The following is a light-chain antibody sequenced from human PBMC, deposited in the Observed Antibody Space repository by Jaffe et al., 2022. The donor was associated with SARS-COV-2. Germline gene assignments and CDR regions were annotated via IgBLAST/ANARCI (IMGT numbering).Light chain of an antibody. CDR3: SSYTISSNVL. CDR2: EVT. CDR1: TSDVGGYNY. J-gene: IGLJ2*01. V-gene: IGLV2-14*01. Sequence: QSALTQPASVSGSPGQSVTISCTGTTSDVGGYNYVSWYQQHPGEAPKLMIYEVTDRPSGVPDRFSGSRSGNTASLTISGLQAEDEADYYCSSYTISSNVLFGGGTKLTVL.